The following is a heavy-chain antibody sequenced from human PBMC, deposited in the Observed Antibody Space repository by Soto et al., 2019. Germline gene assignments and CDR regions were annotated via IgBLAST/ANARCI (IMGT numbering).Heavy chain of an antibody. CDR1: GFTFSSYW. CDR2: IKQDGSEK. Sequence: EVQLVESGGGLVQPGGSLRLSCAASGFTFSSYWMSWVRQAPGKGLEWVANIKQDGSEKYYVDSVKGRFTISRDNSKNTLYLQMNSLRAEDTAVYYCAKPVGSGSSGDYWGQGTLVTVSS. CDR3: AKPVGSGSSGDY. D-gene: IGHD3-3*01. J-gene: IGHJ4*02. V-gene: IGHV3-7*03.